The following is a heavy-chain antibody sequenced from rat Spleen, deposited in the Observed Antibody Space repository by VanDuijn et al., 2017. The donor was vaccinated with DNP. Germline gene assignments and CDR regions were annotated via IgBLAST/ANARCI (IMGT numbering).Heavy chain of an antibody. CDR3: ARVGDLHDGGDGDVLDA. CDR1: GFIFNSYW. Sequence: EVQLVESGGGFLQPGGSLKLSCEVSGFIFNSYWMTWIRQVPGKGLEWVASISNSGGNAYYPDSVKGRFAISRDNAKNTLYLQMNSLRSEDTATYYCARVGDLHDGGDGDVLDAWGQGTSVTVSS. CDR2: ISNSGGNA. J-gene: IGHJ4*01. D-gene: IGHD1-12*02. V-gene: IGHV5-31*01.